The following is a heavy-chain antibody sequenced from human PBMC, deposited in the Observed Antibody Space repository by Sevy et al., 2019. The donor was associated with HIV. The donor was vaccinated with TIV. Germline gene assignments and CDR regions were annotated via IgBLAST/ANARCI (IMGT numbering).Heavy chain of an antibody. Sequence: GGSLRLSCAASGFTFSSYAMSWVRQAPGKGLEWVSAISGSGGSTYYADSVKGRFTISRDNSKNTLYLQMNSLGAEDTAVYYCAKDPRRGDTATLFDYWGQGTLVTVSS. J-gene: IGHJ4*02. CDR1: GFTFSSYA. CDR3: AKDPRRGDTATLFDY. CDR2: ISGSGGST. D-gene: IGHD5-18*01. V-gene: IGHV3-23*01.